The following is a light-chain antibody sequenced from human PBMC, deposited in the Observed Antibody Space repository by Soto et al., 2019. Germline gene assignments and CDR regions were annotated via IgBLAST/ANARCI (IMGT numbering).Light chain of an antibody. CDR2: DVS. V-gene: IGLV2-14*03. Sequence: QSALTQPASLSGFPGQSITISCTGTSSDVGGYNYVSWYQQHPGKAPKLMIYDVSNRPSGVSNRFSGSKSGNTASLTISGLQAEDEADYYCNSYRGSGTTHYVFGTGTKVTVL. CDR1: SSDVGGYNY. J-gene: IGLJ1*01. CDR3: NSYRGSGTTHYV.